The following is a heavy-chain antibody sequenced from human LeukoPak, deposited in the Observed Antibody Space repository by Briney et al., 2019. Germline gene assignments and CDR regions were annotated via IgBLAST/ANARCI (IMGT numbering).Heavy chain of an antibody. CDR2: IYYSGST. Sequence: SETLSLTCAVSGGSIRSGSYYGSWIRQHPGKGLEWIGYIYYSGSTYYNPSLKSRVTISVDTSKNQFSLKLSSVTAADTDVYYCARTRRDIVVVPAASYNWFDPWGQGTLVTVSS. J-gene: IGHJ5*02. D-gene: IGHD2-2*01. CDR1: GGSIRSGSYY. V-gene: IGHV4-31*11. CDR3: ARTRRDIVVVPAASYNWFDP.